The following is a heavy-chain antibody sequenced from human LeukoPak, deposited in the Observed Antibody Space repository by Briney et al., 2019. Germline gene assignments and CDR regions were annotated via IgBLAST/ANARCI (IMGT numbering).Heavy chain of an antibody. CDR1: GGSFSVYY. CDR2: INHSGST. J-gene: IGHJ5*02. CDR3: ARGRPSRILYYFSFDP. V-gene: IGHV4-34*01. D-gene: IGHD2-8*01. Sequence: SDTLSLTCAVYGGSFSVYYWSWIRHPPGKGLEWIGEINHSGSTNYNPSLKSRVTISVDTSTNQFSLKLSSVTAADTAVYYCARGRPSRILYYFSFDPWGQGTLVTVSS.